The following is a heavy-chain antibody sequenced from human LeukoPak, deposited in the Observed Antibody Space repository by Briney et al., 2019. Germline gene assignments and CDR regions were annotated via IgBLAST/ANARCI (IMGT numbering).Heavy chain of an antibody. CDR3: ASLYLGDWTHPYYFDY. V-gene: IGHV4-34*01. CDR2: VYHTGST. CDR1: GGSFSGYY. Sequence: SESLSLTCAVYGGSFSGYYWSCIRQPPGKGLEWIGEVYHTGSTNYNPSLKSRVTISVDTSKNQFSLKLSSVTAADTAVYYCASLYLGDWTHPYYFDYWGQGTLVTVSS. J-gene: IGHJ4*02. D-gene: IGHD2-21*02.